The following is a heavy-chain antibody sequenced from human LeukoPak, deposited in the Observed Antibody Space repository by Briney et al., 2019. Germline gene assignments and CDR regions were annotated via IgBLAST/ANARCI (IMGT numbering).Heavy chain of an antibody. CDR2: INSDGGST. CDR1: GFTFSSYW. Sequence: PGGSLRLSCAASGFTFSSYWMHWVRQAPGKGLVWVSRINSDGGSTSYADSVKGRFTVSRDNSKNALYLQMNSLRTEDTAVYYCAKDLADRYSLEYWGQGTMVTVPS. CDR3: AKDLADRYSLEY. D-gene: IGHD2-15*01. J-gene: IGHJ4*02. V-gene: IGHV3-74*01.